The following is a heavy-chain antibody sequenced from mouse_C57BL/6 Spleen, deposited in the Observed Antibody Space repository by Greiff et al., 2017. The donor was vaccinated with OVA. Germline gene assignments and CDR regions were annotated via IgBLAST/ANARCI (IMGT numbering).Heavy chain of an antibody. Sequence: QVQLQQSGAELVRPGTSVKVSCKASGYAFTNYLIEWVKQRPGQGLEWIGVINPGSGGTNYNEKFKGKATLTADKSSSTAYMQLSSLTSEDSAVYFCARSLPHWYIDVWGTGTTVTVSS. J-gene: IGHJ1*03. V-gene: IGHV1-54*01. CDR2: INPGSGGT. CDR1: GYAFTNYL. CDR3: ARSLPHWYIDV. D-gene: IGHD5-5*01.